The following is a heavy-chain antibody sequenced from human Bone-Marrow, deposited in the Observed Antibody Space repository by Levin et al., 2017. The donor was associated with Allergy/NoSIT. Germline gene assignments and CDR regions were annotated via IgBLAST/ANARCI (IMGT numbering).Heavy chain of an antibody. CDR2: INSDGSNT. CDR1: GFTFSNYW. J-gene: IGHJ4*02. V-gene: IGHV3-74*01. Sequence: LSLTCAASGFTFSNYWMHWVRQAPGKGLVWVSHINSDGSNTNYADSVKGRLTISRDNAKNTLYLQMNSLRDEDTAVYYCARGGCSSTSCLDNWGQGTLVTVSP. D-gene: IGHD2-2*01. CDR3: ARGGCSSTSCLDN.